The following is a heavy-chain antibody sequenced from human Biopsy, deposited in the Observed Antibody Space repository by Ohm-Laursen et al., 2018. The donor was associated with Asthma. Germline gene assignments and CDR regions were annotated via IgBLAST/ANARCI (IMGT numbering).Heavy chain of an antibody. CDR3: ARAVDYSHYYGIDV. CDR2: ISVYNGNT. J-gene: IGHJ6*02. Sequence: ASVKVSCKASGYTFNSVGITWVRQAPGQGLEWMGWISVYNGNTKVAQKLRDRVTMITDTSTSTAYMELRSLRSDDTAVYFCARAVDYSHYYGIDVWGQGTTVTVS. CDR1: GYTFNSVG. D-gene: IGHD3-10*01. V-gene: IGHV1-18*01.